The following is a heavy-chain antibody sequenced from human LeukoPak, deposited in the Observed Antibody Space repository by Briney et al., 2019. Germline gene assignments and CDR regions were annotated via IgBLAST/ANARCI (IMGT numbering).Heavy chain of an antibody. D-gene: IGHD6-19*01. J-gene: IGHJ5*02. Sequence: GASVKVSCKASGYTFTGYYMHWVRQAPGQGLEWMGWINPNSGGTNYAQKLQGRVTMTRDTSISTAYMELSRLRSDDTAVYYCARAFSGLVWDWFDPWGQGTLVTVSS. CDR2: INPNSGGT. CDR3: ARAFSGLVWDWFDP. V-gene: IGHV1-2*02. CDR1: GYTFTGYY.